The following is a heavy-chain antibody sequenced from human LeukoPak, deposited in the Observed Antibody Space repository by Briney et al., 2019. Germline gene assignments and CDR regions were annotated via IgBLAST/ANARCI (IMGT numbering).Heavy chain of an antibody. CDR3: ARDRRVVVAAAFDY. CDR1: GFTFSSYS. Sequence: GGSLRLSCAASGFTFSSYSMNWVRQAPGKGLEWVSYISSSSTIYYADSVKGRFTISRDNAKNSLYLQMNSLRAEDTAVYYCARDRRVVVAAAFDYWGQGTLVTVSS. V-gene: IGHV3-48*01. D-gene: IGHD2-15*01. J-gene: IGHJ4*02. CDR2: ISSSSTI.